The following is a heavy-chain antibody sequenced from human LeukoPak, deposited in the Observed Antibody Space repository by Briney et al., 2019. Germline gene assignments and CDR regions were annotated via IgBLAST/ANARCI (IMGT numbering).Heavy chain of an antibody. D-gene: IGHD3-16*02. CDR2: VNGNGGST. J-gene: IGHJ4*02. V-gene: IGHV3-23*01. CDR3: AKSLYGGCDY. Sequence: PGGSLRLSCAASGFIFSTYAMSWVRQAPGKGLEWVSGVNGNGGSTSYADSVKGRFTIFRDNSKNTVYLQMNSLRAEDTAVYYCAKSLYGGCDYWGQGTVVTVSS. CDR1: GFIFSTYA.